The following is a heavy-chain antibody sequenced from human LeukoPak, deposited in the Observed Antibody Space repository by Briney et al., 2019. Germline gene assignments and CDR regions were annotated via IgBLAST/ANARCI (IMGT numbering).Heavy chain of an antibody. Sequence: GGSLRLSCAASGFTLSSYDMHWVRQATGKGLEWVSAIGTAGDTYYPGSVKGRFTISRENAKNSLYLQMNSLRAGDTAVYYCATGTGPPYYYYGMGVWGQGTTVTVSS. V-gene: IGHV3-13*01. CDR1: GFTLSSYD. D-gene: IGHD1-14*01. CDR2: IGTAGDT. CDR3: ATGTGPPYYYYGMGV. J-gene: IGHJ6*02.